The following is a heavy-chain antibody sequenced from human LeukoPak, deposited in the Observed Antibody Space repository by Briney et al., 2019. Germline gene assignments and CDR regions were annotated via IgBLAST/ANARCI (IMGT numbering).Heavy chain of an antibody. D-gene: IGHD2-2*01. J-gene: IGHJ6*03. V-gene: IGHV3-23*01. Sequence: GGSLRLSCAASGFTFSSYAMSWVRQAPGKGLEWVSAISGSGGSTYYADSVKGRFTISRDNSKNTLYLQMNSLRAEDTAVYYCAKYVSNCSSTSCFHYYYMNVWGKGTTVTVSS. CDR1: GFTFSSYA. CDR3: AKYVSNCSSTSCFHYYYMNV. CDR2: ISGSGGST.